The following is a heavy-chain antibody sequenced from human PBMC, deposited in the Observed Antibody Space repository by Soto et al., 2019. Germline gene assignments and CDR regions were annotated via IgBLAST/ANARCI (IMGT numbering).Heavy chain of an antibody. CDR2: IYYSGST. V-gene: IGHV4-31*03. CDR3: ARVPRGYGSGSLSDY. Sequence: SETLSLTCTVSGGSISSGGYYWSWIRQHPGKGLEWIGYIYYSGSTYYNPSLKSRVTISVDTSKNQFSLKLSSVTAADTAVYYCARVPRGYGSGSLSDYWGQGTLVTVSS. D-gene: IGHD3-10*01. CDR1: GGSISSGGYY. J-gene: IGHJ4*02.